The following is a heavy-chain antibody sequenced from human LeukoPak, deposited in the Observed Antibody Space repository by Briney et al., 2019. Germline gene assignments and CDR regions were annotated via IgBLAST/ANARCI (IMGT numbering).Heavy chain of an antibody. V-gene: IGHV3-33*01. D-gene: IGHD6-25*01. CDR2: IWYDGSRK. Sequence: GGSLRLSCAASGFTFSAYGMHWVRQAPGKGLEWVAVIWYDGSRKYYADSVKGRFTISRDNSRNTLYLQMNSLRAEDTAVYYCARCTAAEAFDFWGRGTMLTVSS. CDR1: GFTFSAYG. CDR3: ARCTAAEAFDF. J-gene: IGHJ3*01.